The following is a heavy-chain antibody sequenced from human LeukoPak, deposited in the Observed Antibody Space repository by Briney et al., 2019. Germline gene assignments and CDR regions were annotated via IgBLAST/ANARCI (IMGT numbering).Heavy chain of an antibody. J-gene: IGHJ4*02. Sequence: GGSLRLSCAASGFTFNSYAMSWVRQAPGKGVEWVSAIRGSGGGTYCADSVKGRFTISRDNSKNTLYLQMNSLRDEDTALYYCAKAGIGVVGYFDYWGQGTLVTVSS. CDR1: GFTFNSYA. D-gene: IGHD6-19*01. CDR2: IRGSGGGT. CDR3: AKAGIGVVGYFDY. V-gene: IGHV3-23*01.